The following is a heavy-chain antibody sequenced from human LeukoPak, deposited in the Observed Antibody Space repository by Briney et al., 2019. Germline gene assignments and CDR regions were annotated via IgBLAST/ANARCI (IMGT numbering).Heavy chain of an antibody. CDR1: GGSISSYY. CDR2: VSNSGST. J-gene: IGHJ4*02. V-gene: IGHV4-59*12. D-gene: IGHD3-10*01. CDR3: ARSYRMEYYYGSGSYLAY. Sequence: SETLSLTCTVSGGSISSYYWTWIRQPPGKGLQWIGYVSNSGSTNYNPSLKSRVTISVDTSKNQFSLKLSSVTAADTAVYYCARSYRMEYYYGSGSYLAYWGQGTLVTVSS.